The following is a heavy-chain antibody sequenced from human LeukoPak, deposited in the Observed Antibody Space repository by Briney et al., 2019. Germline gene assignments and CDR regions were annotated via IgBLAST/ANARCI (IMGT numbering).Heavy chain of an antibody. J-gene: IGHJ6*03. CDR1: GGSIISSSYY. CDR3: ARHRRDHDFWSGSNPTHYYYYMDV. D-gene: IGHD3-3*01. CDR2: IYYSGHT. Sequence: SETLYLTCTVSGGSIISSSYYWGWIRQPPGNGLEWIGTIYYSGHTYYNPSLKSRVTIFVDTSQNQFSLKLSSVTAADTAVYYCARHRRDHDFWSGSNPTHYYYYMDVWGKGTTVTVSS. V-gene: IGHV4-39*01.